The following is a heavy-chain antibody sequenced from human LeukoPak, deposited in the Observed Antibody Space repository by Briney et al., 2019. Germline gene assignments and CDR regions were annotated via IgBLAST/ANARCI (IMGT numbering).Heavy chain of an antibody. Sequence: PGGSLRLSCAASGFTFNTYWMSWARQAPGKGLEWLANIKEDGTRDYYVESVKGRFTISKDNAKTSLYLQVNSLRAEDTAVYYCARDTKAGYFDLWGQGTLVTVSS. V-gene: IGHV3-7*01. CDR1: GFTFNTYW. J-gene: IGHJ4*02. CDR3: ARDTKAGYFDL. CDR2: IKEDGTRD.